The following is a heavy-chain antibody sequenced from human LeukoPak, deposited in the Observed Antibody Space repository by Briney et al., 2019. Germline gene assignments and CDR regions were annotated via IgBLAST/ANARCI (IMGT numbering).Heavy chain of an antibody. V-gene: IGHV3-21*01. CDR3: ARDTAAPYNWFDP. D-gene: IGHD2-2*01. Sequence: GGSLRLSCAASGFTFSSYSMNWVRQAPGKGLEWVSSISSSSSYIYYADSVKGRFTISRDNAKNSLYLQMNSLRAEDTAVYYCARDTAAPYNWFDPWGQGTLVTVSS. J-gene: IGHJ5*02. CDR1: GFTFSSYS. CDR2: ISSSSSYI.